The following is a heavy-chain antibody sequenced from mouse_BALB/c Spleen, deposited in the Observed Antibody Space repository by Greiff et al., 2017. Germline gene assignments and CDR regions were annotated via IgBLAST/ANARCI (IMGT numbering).Heavy chain of an antibody. CDR1: GYTFTSYY. CDR2: INPSNGGT. Sequence: VQLQQSGAELVKPGASVKLSCKASGYTFTSYYMYWVKQRPGQGLEWIGGINPSNGGTNFNEKFKSKATLTVDKSSSTAYMQLSSLTSEDSAVYYCTTGWWFAYWGQGTLVTVSA. J-gene: IGHJ3*01. CDR3: TTGWWFAY. D-gene: IGHD1-1*02. V-gene: IGHV1S81*02.